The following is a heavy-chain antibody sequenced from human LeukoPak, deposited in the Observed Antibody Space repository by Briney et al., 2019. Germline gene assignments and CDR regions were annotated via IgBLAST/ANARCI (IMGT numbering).Heavy chain of an antibody. CDR2: ISSSSSTI. Sequence: PGGSLRLSCAASGFTFSSYSMNWVRQAPGKGLEWVSYISSSSSTIYYADSVKGRFTISRDNAKNSLYLQMNSLRAEDTAVYYCARDEWNYYYYMDVRGKGTTVTVSS. CDR1: GFTFSSYS. D-gene: IGHD2-8*01. V-gene: IGHV3-48*01. J-gene: IGHJ6*03. CDR3: ARDEWNYYYYMDV.